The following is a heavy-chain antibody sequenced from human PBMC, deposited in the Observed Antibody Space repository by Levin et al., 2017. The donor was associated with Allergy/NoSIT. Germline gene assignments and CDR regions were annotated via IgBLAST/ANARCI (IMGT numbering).Heavy chain of an antibody. J-gene: IGHJ4*02. CDR1: GGSISSSSYY. Sequence: SQTLSLTCTVSGGSISSSSYYWGWVRQPPGKGLEWIGSVYYSGTTYYNPSLKSRVTVSVDTSRKQFSLNLNSVTAADTAVYYCATTGAYYGSGSSTYFDYWGQGTLVTVSS. CDR2: VYYSGTT. CDR3: ATTGAYYGSGSSTYFDY. V-gene: IGHV4-39*01. D-gene: IGHD3-10*01.